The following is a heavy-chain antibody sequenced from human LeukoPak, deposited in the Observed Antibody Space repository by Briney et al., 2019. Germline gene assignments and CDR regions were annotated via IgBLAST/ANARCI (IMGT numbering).Heavy chain of an antibody. J-gene: IGHJ4*02. D-gene: IGHD4-17*01. CDR2: IYYSGST. V-gene: IGHV4-59*01. CDR1: GGSISSYY. Sequence: PSETLSLTCTVSGGSISSYYWSWLRQPPGKGLEWLGYIYYSGSTNYNPSLKSRVTISVDTSKNQFSLKLSSVTAADTAVYYCARDLGFYGDYYFDYWGQGTLVTVSS. CDR3: ARDLGFYGDYYFDY.